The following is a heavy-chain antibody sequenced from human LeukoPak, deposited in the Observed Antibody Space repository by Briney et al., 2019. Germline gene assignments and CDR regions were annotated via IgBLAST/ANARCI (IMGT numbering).Heavy chain of an antibody. CDR3: ASGNVAADVYYMDV. Sequence: RAGGSLRLSCAASGFTFSSYAMHWVRQAPGKGLEWVAVISYDGSNKYYADSVKGRFTISRDNSKNTLYLQMNSLRAEDTAVYYCASGNVAADVYYMDVWGKGTTVTVSS. CDR2: ISYDGSNK. J-gene: IGHJ6*03. CDR1: GFTFSSYA. D-gene: IGHD6-13*01. V-gene: IGHV3-30*01.